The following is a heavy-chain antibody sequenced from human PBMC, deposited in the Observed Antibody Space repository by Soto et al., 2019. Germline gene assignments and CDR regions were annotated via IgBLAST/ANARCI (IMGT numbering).Heavy chain of an antibody. D-gene: IGHD3-22*01. CDR2: IRSNGGNT. J-gene: IGHJ4*02. CDR3: VVRHSSAYYVY. CDR1: GFTFSSSP. V-gene: IGHV3-64*07. Sequence: EVQLVESGGDLVQPGGSLRLSCAASGFTFSSSPMHWVRQAPGKRPEYVSPIRSNGGNTYYADSVKGRFTISRDNSQHPLYRQMGSLRTEDMDVYYCVVRHSSAYYVYCGQGTQVTVSS.